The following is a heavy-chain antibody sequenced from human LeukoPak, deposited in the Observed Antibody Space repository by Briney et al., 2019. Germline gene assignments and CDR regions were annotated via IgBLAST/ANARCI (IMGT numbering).Heavy chain of an antibody. CDR3: ARDTIQYYDFWSGPFDP. CDR1: GFTFKIYT. Sequence: GGSLRLSCAAFGFTFKIYTINWVRQAPGKGLEWVAFIRNDGGNKNYADSVKGRFTISRDNSKNTLYLQMNSLRAEDTAVYYCARDTIQYYDFWSGPFDPWGQGTLVTVSS. V-gene: IGHV3-33*08. J-gene: IGHJ5*02. D-gene: IGHD3-3*01. CDR2: IRNDGGNK.